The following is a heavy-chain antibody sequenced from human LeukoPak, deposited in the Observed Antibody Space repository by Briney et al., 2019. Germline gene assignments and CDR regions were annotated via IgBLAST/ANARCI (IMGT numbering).Heavy chain of an antibody. Sequence: GGSLRLSCTASGFTFINYSMNWVRQAPGKGLVWVSRINSDGINTSYADSVKGRFTISRDNAKNTLNLQMNSLRAEDTAVYYCARDLGQYYDTSDNWFDPWGQGTLVTVSS. CDR1: GFTFINYS. CDR2: INSDGINT. V-gene: IGHV3-74*01. CDR3: ARDLGQYYDTSDNWFDP. D-gene: IGHD3-22*01. J-gene: IGHJ5*02.